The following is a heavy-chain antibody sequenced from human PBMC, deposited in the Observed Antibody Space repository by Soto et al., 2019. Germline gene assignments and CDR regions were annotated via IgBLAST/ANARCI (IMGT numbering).Heavy chain of an antibody. CDR2: IYWDDDK. V-gene: IGHV2-5*02. Sequence: QITLKESGPTLVKPTQTLTLTCTFSGFSLSTSGVGVGWIRQPPGKALEWLALIYWDDDKRYSPSLKSRLTITKATFKYQVVLTMTNMDPVDTATYYCAHRPDDILSGGFDYWGQGTLVTVSS. J-gene: IGHJ4*02. D-gene: IGHD3-9*01. CDR3: AHRPDDILSGGFDY. CDR1: GFSLSTSGVG.